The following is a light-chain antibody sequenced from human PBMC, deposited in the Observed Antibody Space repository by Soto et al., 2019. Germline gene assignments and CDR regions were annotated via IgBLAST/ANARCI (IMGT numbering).Light chain of an antibody. Sequence: EIVLTQSPATLSLSPGERATLSCRASQSVSSYLAWYQQKSGQAPRLLIYDASNRATGIPARFSGSGSGTDFTLTISRLEPEDFAVYYCHQYSSAPYTFGQGTNLEIK. J-gene: IGKJ2*01. V-gene: IGKV3-11*01. CDR1: QSVSSY. CDR2: DAS. CDR3: HQYSSAPYT.